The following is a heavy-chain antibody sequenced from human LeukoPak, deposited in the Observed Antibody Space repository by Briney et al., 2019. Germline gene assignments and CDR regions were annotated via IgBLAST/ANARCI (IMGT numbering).Heavy chain of an antibody. D-gene: IGHD3-22*01. CDR1: GYTFTGYY. J-gene: IGHJ4*02. CDR2: INPNRGGT. CDR3: ASTASYDTFDY. Sequence: ASVKVSCKASGYTFTGYYMHWVRQAPGEGLEWMGWINPNRGGTNYAQKFQGSVTMTRETSISTAYMELSRLRSDDTAVYYCASTASYDTFDYWGQGTLVTVSS. V-gene: IGHV1-2*02.